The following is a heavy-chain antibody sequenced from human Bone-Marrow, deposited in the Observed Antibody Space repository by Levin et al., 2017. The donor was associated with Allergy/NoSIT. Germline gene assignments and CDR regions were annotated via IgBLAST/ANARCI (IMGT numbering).Heavy chain of an antibody. D-gene: IGHD6-13*01. CDR1: GGSVSSNSYY. CDR3: ARCKWPEGYIVAAGSALWFDP. CDR2: IYYSGST. Sequence: SETLSLTCTVSGGSVSSNSYYWSWIRQPPGKGLEWIGYIYYSGSTNYNPSLKSRVTISVDTSKNQFSLKLSSVTAADTAVYYCARCKWPEGYIVAAGSALWFDPWGQGTLVTVSS. J-gene: IGHJ5*02. V-gene: IGHV4-61*01.